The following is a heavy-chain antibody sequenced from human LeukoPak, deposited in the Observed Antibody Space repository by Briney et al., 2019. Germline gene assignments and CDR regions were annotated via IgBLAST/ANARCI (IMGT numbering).Heavy chain of an antibody. D-gene: IGHD4-11*01. CDR1: AFTFSSHS. CDR3: AREYDSRARFDP. Sequence: SSSGSAFTFSSHSRNWIPPAPGKGRGGSSFIDYGGSPIYYADSVKRRFTISRDDAKNSLYLHMNSLRAEDTAIYYCAREYDSRARFDPWGQGTLVTVSS. V-gene: IGHV3-48*01. J-gene: IGHJ5*02. CDR2: IDYGGSPI.